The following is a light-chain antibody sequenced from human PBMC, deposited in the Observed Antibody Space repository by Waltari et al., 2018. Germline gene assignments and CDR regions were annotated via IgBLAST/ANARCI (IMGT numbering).Light chain of an antibody. J-gene: IGKJ1*01. CDR3: QQSYSPVWT. V-gene: IGKV1-39*01. CDR2: GVS. CDR1: QSIGRY. Sequence: DIQMTQSPSSLSASVGDRVIITCRASQSIGRYLNWYQQKPGKAPRLLIYGVSSLYSGVPSRFSGSGSETDFILTISSLQPEDCATYYCQQSYSPVWTFGQGTKVEIK.